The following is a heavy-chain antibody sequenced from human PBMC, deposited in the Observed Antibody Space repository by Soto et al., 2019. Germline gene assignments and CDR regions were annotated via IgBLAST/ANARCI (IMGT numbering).Heavy chain of an antibody. J-gene: IGHJ4*02. Sequence: RRLSCAASGFTFSTYWMSWVRQAPGKGPEWVANIKGDGSEKNYGDSVKGRFTVSRDNAKNSLYLQMNSLGVEDTAVYYCARAYSYSYYWGQGAQVTVSS. V-gene: IGHV3-7*04. D-gene: IGHD4-4*01. CDR1: GFTFSTYW. CDR3: ARAYSYSYY. CDR2: IKGDGSEK.